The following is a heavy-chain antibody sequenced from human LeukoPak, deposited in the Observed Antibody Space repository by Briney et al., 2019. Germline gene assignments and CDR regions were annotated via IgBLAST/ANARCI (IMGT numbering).Heavy chain of an antibody. J-gene: IGHJ4*02. CDR1: GFTFSSYG. CDR2: IWYDGSNK. V-gene: IGHV3-33*06. CDR3: AKDHGRVRVNYFDY. Sequence: GGSLRLSCAASGFTFSSYGMHWVRQAPGKGLEWVAVIWYDGSNKYYADSVKGRFTISRDNSKNTLYLQMNSLRAEDTAVYYCAKDHGRVRVNYFDYWGQGTLVPVSS. D-gene: IGHD3-10*01.